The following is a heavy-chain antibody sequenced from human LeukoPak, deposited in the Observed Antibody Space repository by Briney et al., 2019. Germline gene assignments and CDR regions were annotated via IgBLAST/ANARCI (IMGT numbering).Heavy chain of an antibody. V-gene: IGHV5-51*01. CDR2: IYPGDSDT. D-gene: IGHD5-24*01. J-gene: IGHJ5*02. CDR3: ARPHDGPTPNWFDP. Sequence: GESLEISCKGSGYHFTSYWIGWVRQTPGKGLELMGIIYPGDSDTRYSPSFQGQVTTSADKSISTAYLQWSSLQASDTAMYYCARPHDGPTPNWFDPWGQGTLVIVSS. CDR1: GYHFTSYW.